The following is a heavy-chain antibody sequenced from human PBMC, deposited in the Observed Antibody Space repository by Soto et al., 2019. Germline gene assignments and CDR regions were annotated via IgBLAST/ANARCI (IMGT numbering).Heavy chain of an antibody. CDR1: GGTFSSYA. Sequence: AASVKVSCQASGGTFSSYAISWVRQAPGQGLEWMGGIIPIFGTANYAQKFQGRVTITADESTSTAYMELSSLRSEDTAVYYCARHGEWPHYYYGMDVWGQGTTVTVSS. V-gene: IGHV1-69*13. D-gene: IGHD3-10*01. J-gene: IGHJ6*02. CDR2: IIPIFGTA. CDR3: ARHGEWPHYYYGMDV.